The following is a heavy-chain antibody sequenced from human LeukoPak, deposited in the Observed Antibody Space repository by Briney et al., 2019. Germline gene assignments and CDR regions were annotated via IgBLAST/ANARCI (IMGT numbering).Heavy chain of an antibody. J-gene: IGHJ5*02. V-gene: IGHV4-59*01. CDR3: ARADTYYYDSSGYPNGFDP. CDR2: IYYSGST. CDR1: SGSISSYY. D-gene: IGHD3-22*01. Sequence: SETLSLTCTVSSGSISSYYWSWIRQPPGKGLEWIGYIYYSGSTNYNPSLKSRVTISVDTSKKQFSLKLSSVTAADTAVYYCARADTYYYDSSGYPNGFDPWGQGTLVTVSS.